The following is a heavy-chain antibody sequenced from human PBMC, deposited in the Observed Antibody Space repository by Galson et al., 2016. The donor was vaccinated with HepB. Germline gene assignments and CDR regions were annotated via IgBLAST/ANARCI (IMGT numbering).Heavy chain of an antibody. CDR1: GFTFSNYG. D-gene: IGHD3-16*01. J-gene: IGHJ6*02. CDR3: AKDGWRSSVGYFYYYGLYV. V-gene: IGHV3-23*01. CDR2: ITGSGDSP. Sequence: SLRLSCAASGFTFSNYGMNWVRQAPGKGLEWVSAITGSGDSPYYADSVKGRFTISRDNSKNTLYLQMNSLRAEDTAVYYCAKDGWRSSVGYFYYYGLYVWGHGTTVTVSS.